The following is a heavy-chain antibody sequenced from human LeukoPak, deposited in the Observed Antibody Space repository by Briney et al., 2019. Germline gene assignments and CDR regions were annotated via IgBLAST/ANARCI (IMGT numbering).Heavy chain of an antibody. J-gene: IGHJ5*02. CDR3: ARGLFRSWKWFDG. D-gene: IGHD6-13*01. V-gene: IGHV1-8*01. Sequence: GASVKVSCKASGYTFTNYDINWVRQATGQGLEWMGWMNPNSGNTGYAQKFQGRITMTRNTSISTAYMELSSLRSEDTAVYYCARGLFRSWKWFDGWGQGTLVTVSA. CDR2: MNPNSGNT. CDR1: GYTFTNYD.